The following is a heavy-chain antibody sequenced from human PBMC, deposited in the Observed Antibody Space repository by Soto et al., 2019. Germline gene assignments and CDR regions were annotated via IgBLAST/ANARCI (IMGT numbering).Heavy chain of an antibody. CDR1: GGSISDYY. Sequence: PSETLSLTCTVSGGSISDYYWTWIRQPPGKGLEWIGHIYYSGTTNYNPSLESRVTISVDTSKNQFSLRLNSVTAADTAVYYCARDRNPSQLFYWGQGALVTVSS. V-gene: IGHV4-59*01. CDR3: ARDRNPSQLFY. CDR2: IYYSGTT. J-gene: IGHJ4*02.